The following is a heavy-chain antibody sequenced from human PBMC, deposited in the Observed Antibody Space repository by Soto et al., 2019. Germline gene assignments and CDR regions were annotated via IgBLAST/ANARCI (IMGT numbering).Heavy chain of an antibody. J-gene: IGHJ4*02. CDR2: ISADNGNT. CDR3: ARGGGLGKLAMGFDY. CDR1: GYTFNSYG. V-gene: IGHV1-18*01. Sequence: QVQLVQSGAEVKKPGASVKVSCKASGYTFNSYGITWVRQAPGQGLEWMGCISADNGNTNYAQNLQGRVTMTTDTSTSTASMELRSLRSDDTAVYYGARGGGLGKLAMGFDYWGQGTLVTVSS. D-gene: IGHD3-16*01.